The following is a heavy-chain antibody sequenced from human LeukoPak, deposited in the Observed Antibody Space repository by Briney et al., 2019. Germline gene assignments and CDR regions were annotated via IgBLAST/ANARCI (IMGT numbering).Heavy chain of an antibody. V-gene: IGHV7-4-1*02. CDR2: INTNTGNP. D-gene: IGHD5-12*01. CDR3: ARALDVVATSLSDY. J-gene: IGHJ4*02. CDR1: GYTFTTYA. Sequence: GASVRVSCKASGYTFTTYAMNWVRQAPGQGLEWMGWINTNTGNPTYAQGFTGRFVFSLDTSVGTAYLQISGLKAEDTAVYYCARALDVVATSLSDYWGQGTLVTVSS.